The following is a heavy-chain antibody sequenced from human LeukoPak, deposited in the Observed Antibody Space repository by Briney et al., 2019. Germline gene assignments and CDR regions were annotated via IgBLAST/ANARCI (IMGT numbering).Heavy chain of an antibody. J-gene: IGHJ4*02. D-gene: IGHD2-21*02. V-gene: IGHV4-39*01. CDR2: IYYSGST. CDR3: ATRRCGGDGYSTFSC. Sequence: SETLSLTCTVSGDSISASYYWGWIRQPPGKGLEWIGGIYYSGSTYYNASLKSRVTISVDTSKNNFSLRLSSMTAADTAVYCCATRRCGGDGYSTFSCWGEGTLVTVSS. CDR1: GDSISASYY.